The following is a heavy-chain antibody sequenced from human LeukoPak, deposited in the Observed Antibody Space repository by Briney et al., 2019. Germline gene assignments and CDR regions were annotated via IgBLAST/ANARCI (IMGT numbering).Heavy chain of an antibody. D-gene: IGHD5-12*01. J-gene: IGHJ4*02. CDR1: GFTFSSYW. CDR2: INSDGSST. V-gene: IGHV3-74*01. CDR3: ARVSWEYSGYEFGHY. Sequence: GGSLRLSCAASGFTFSSYWMHWVRQAPGKGLEWVSRINSDGSSTTYADSVKGRFTISRDNAKNTLYLQMNSLRAEDTAVYYCARVSWEYSGYEFGHYWGEGPVVSVSS.